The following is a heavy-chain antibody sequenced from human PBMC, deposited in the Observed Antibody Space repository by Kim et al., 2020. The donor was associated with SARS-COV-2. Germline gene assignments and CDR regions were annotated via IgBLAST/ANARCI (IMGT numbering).Heavy chain of an antibody. Sequence: SETLSLTCAVYGGSFSGYYWSWIRQPPGKGLEWIGEINHSGRTNYNPSLKSRVTISVDTSKNQFSLKLSSVTAADTAVYYCARGGCSSISCYRYYYYYY. D-gene: IGHD2-2*01. J-gene: IGHJ6*03. CDR3: ARGGCSSISCYRYYYYYY. CDR2: INHSGRT. CDR1: GGSFSGYY. V-gene: IGHV4-34*01.